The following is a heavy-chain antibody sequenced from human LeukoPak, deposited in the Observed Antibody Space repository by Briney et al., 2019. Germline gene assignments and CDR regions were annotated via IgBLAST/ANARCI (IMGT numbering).Heavy chain of an antibody. Sequence: PSETLSLTCTVSGGSISSYYWSWIRQPPGKGLEWIGYIYYSGSTNYNPSLKSRVTISVDTSKNQFSLKLSSVTAADTGVYYCARERSGYSYAFDIWGQGTMVTVSS. CDR3: ARERSGYSYAFDI. J-gene: IGHJ3*02. CDR2: IYYSGST. CDR1: GGSISSYY. V-gene: IGHV4-59*01. D-gene: IGHD5-18*01.